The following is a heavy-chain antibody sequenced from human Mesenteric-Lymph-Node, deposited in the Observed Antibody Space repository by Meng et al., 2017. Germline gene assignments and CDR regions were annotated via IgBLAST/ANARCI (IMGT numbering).Heavy chain of an antibody. Sequence: QGQLVESGGGVVQPGRSLRLSCAASGFAFSSYGMHWVRQAPGKGLEWVALISHDGSNKYYADSVKGRFTVSRDNSKNTLYLQMNSQTTEDTAVYYCAGGYSYGDYWGRGTLVTVSS. J-gene: IGHJ4*02. D-gene: IGHD5-18*01. CDR1: GFAFSSYG. CDR2: ISHDGSNK. CDR3: AGGYSYGDY. V-gene: IGHV3-30*03.